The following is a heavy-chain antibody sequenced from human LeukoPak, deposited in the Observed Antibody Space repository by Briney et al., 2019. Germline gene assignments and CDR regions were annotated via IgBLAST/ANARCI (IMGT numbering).Heavy chain of an antibody. CDR1: GYTFTSYD. J-gene: IGHJ6*02. CDR3: ARGSLYYDFWSGHYGMDV. CDR2: MNPNSGNT. V-gene: IGHV1-8*01. Sequence: ASVKVSCKASGYTFTSYDINWVRQATGQGLEWMGWMNPNSGNTGYAQKFQGRVTMTRNTSISTAYMELSSLRSEDTAVYYCARGSLYYDFWSGHYGMDVWGQGTTVTVSS. D-gene: IGHD3-3*01.